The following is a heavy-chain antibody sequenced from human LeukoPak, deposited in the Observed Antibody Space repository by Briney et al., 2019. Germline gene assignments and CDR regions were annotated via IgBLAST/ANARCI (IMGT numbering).Heavy chain of an antibody. CDR1: GYTFTSYG. V-gene: IGHV1-18*01. D-gene: IGHD3-10*01. CDR2: ISAYNGNT. CDR3: ARVEVTMVRGVTNWFDP. Sequence: ASVKVSCKASGYTFTSYGISWVRQAPGQGLEWMGWISAYNGNTNYAQKLRGRVTMTTDTSTSTAYMELRSLRSDDTAVYYCARVEVTMVRGVTNWFDPWGQGTLVTVSS. J-gene: IGHJ5*02.